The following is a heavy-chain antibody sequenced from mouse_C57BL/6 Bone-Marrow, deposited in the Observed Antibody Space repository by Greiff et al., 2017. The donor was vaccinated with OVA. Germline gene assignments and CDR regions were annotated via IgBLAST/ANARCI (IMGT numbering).Heavy chain of an antibody. CDR3: TWIYYYGSSYFDY. CDR1: GYTFTDYE. V-gene: IGHV1-15*01. CDR2: IDPETGGT. D-gene: IGHD1-1*01. J-gene: IGHJ2*01. Sequence: VQLQQSGAELVRPGASVTLSCKASGYTFTDYEMHWVKQTPVHGLEWIGAIDPETGGTAYNQKFKGKAILTADKSSSTAYMELRSLTSEDSAVYYCTWIYYYGSSYFDYWGQGTTLTVSS.